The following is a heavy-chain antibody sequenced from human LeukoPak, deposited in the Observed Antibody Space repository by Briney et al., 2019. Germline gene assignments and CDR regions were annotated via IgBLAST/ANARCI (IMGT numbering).Heavy chain of an antibody. J-gene: IGHJ6*03. CDR3: AQGYNGHLYYYYMDV. V-gene: IGHV1-46*01. D-gene: IGHD1-14*01. Sequence: ASVKVSCKASGYTFTSYYMHWVRQAPGQGLEWMGIINPSGGSTSYAQKFQGRVTMTRDTSTSTVYMELSSLRSEDTAVYYCAQGYNGHLYYYYMDVWGKGTTVTVSS. CDR1: GYTFTSYY. CDR2: INPSGGST.